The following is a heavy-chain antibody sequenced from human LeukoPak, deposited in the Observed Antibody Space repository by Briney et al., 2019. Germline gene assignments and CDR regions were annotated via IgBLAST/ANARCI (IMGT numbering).Heavy chain of an antibody. CDR3: ARVSHPGAYDAFDI. CDR1: GFSITTDGYY. Sequence: PSETLSLTCTVSGFSITTDGYYWSWIRQHPGKGLEWIGYMYYNGNTYYNPSLKSRITISADRSKNQFSLKLSSVTAADTAVYYCARVSHPGAYDAFDIWGQGTMVTVSS. V-gene: IGHV4-31*03. D-gene: IGHD3-10*01. CDR2: MYYNGNT. J-gene: IGHJ3*02.